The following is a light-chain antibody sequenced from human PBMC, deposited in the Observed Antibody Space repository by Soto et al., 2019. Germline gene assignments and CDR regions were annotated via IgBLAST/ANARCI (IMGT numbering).Light chain of an antibody. CDR2: SSN. Sequence: QSVLTQPPSASGTPGQSVTISCSGNSSNIGNNPVNWYQQLPGTAPKLLIYSSNQRPSGVPYRISGSKSGASASLAITGLQSDDEADYYCQSYDSSLSGYVFGTGTQLTVL. CDR3: QSYDSSLSGYV. CDR1: SSNIGNNP. J-gene: IGLJ1*01. V-gene: IGLV1-44*01.